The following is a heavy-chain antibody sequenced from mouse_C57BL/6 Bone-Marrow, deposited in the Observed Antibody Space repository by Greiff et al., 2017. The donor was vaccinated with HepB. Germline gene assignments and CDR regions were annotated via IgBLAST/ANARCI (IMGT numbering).Heavy chain of an antibody. Sequence: QVQLQQSGAELVRPGASVTLSCKASGYTFTDYEMHWVKQTPVHGLEWIGAIDPETGGTAYNQKFKGKAILTADKSSSTAYMELRSLTSEDSAVYYCTRLRTTVVPWYFDVWGTGTTVTVSS. V-gene: IGHV1-15*01. CDR3: TRLRTTVVPWYFDV. D-gene: IGHD1-1*01. CDR1: GYTFTDYE. J-gene: IGHJ1*03. CDR2: IDPETGGT.